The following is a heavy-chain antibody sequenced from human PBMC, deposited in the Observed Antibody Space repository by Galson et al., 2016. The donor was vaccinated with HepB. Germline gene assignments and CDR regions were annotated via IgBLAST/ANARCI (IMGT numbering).Heavy chain of an antibody. CDR2: IKNKAEGGTT. V-gene: IGHV3-15*01. J-gene: IGHJ4*02. CDR1: GLTFSEAW. D-gene: IGHD3-10*01. CDR3: TQAGGDY. Sequence: SLRLSCAASGLTFSEAWMSWVRQAPGKGLEWVGHIKNKAEGGTTDYAAAVRDRFSISRDDSKNTVYLQMNSLKTEDTAVYYCTQAGGDYWGQGALVTASS.